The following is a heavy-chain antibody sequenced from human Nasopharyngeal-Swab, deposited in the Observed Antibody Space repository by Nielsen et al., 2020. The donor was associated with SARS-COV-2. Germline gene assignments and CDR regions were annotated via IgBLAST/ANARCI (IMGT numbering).Heavy chain of an antibody. V-gene: IGHV4-39*07. CDR3: ARDPGDYGPAEFDP. D-gene: IGHD4/OR15-4a*01. CDR2: IYHSGST. J-gene: IGHJ5*02. Sequence: SETLSLTCTVSGGSISSYYWSWIRQPPGKGLEWIGSIYHSGSTYYNPSLKSRVTISVDTSKNQFSLKLSSVTAADTAVYYCARDPGDYGPAEFDPWGQGTLVTVSS. CDR1: GGSISSYY.